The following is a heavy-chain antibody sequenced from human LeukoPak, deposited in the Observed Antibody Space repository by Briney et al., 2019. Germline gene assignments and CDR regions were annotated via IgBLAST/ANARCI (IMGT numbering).Heavy chain of an antibody. CDR2: ISGSGGST. CDR3: AKFVRAAVREYYFDY. Sequence: PGGSLRLSCAASGFTFSSYAMSWVRQAPGKGLEWVSAISGSGGSTYYADSVKGRFTISRDNSKNTLYLQMNSLRSEDTAVYYCAKFVRAAVREYYFDYGGQGTLVTVSS. J-gene: IGHJ4*02. CDR1: GFTFSSYA. V-gene: IGHV3-23*01. D-gene: IGHD6-13*01.